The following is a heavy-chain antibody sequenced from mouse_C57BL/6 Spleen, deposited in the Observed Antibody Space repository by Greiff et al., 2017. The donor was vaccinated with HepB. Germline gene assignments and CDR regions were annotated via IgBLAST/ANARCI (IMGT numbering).Heavy chain of an antibody. J-gene: IGHJ2*01. V-gene: IGHV1-50*01. CDR1: GYTFTSYW. Sequence: QVQLQQSGAELVKPGASVKLSCKASGYTFTSYWMQWVKQRPGQGLEWIGEIDPSDSYTNYNQKFKGKATLTVDTSSSTAYMQLSSLTSEDSAVYYCARSNTRITTVVATDYWGQGTTLTVSS. CDR3: ARSNTRITTVVATDY. CDR2: IDPSDSYT. D-gene: IGHD1-1*01.